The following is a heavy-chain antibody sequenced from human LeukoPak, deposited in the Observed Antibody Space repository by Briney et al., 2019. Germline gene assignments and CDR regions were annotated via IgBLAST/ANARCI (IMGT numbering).Heavy chain of an antibody. CDR2: ILHTGST. CDR3: ARYSSTSWPYMDV. V-gene: IGHV4-34*12. J-gene: IGHJ6*03. CDR1: GYSLTNHY. D-gene: IGHD2-2*01. Sequence: PSETLSLTCAVSGYSLTNHYWIWIRQPPGKGLEWIGEILHTGSTNYNPSFKSRVSISIDTSKNQFFLRLTSVTAADTAVYYCARYSSTSWPYMDVWGKGTTVTVSS.